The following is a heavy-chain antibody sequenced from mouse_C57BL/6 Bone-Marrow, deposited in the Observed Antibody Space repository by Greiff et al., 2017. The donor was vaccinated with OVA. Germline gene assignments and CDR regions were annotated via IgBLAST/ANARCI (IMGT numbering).Heavy chain of an antibody. Sequence: QVQLQQSGAELVRPGTSVKVSCKASGYAFTNYLIEWVKQRPGQGLEWIGVINPGSGGTNYNEKFKGKATLTADKSSSTAYMQRSSLTSEDSAVYFCARGSGYSFAYWGQGTLVTVSA. V-gene: IGHV1-54*01. D-gene: IGHD3-2*02. CDR1: GYAFTNYL. CDR2: INPGSGGT. CDR3: ARGSGYSFAY. J-gene: IGHJ3*01.